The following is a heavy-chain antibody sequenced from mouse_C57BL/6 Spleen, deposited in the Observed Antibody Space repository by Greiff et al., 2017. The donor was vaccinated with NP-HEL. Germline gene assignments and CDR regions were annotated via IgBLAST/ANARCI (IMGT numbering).Heavy chain of an antibody. Sequence: EVKLQESGGGLVKPGGSLKLSCAASGFTFSSYAMSWVRQTPEKRLEWVATISDGGSYTYYPDNVKGRFTISRDNAKNNLYLQMSHLKSEDTAMYYCARSGYYYGSSYGWYFDVWGTGTTVTVSS. CDR3: ARSGYYYGSSYGWYFDV. V-gene: IGHV5-4*03. CDR2: ISDGGSYT. J-gene: IGHJ1*03. CDR1: GFTFSSYA. D-gene: IGHD1-1*01.